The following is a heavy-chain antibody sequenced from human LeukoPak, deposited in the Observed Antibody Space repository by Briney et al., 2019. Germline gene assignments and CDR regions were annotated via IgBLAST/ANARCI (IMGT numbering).Heavy chain of an antibody. CDR1: GDSLSGYY. J-gene: IGHJ4*02. V-gene: IGHV4-59*01. D-gene: IGHD7-27*01. Sequence: SETLSLTCDFSGDSLSGYYWSWIRQPPGKGLEWIGYIYYSGSTNYNPSLKSRVTISVDTSKNQFSLKLSSVTAADTAVYFCARALSGDPFDYWGQGTLVTVSS. CDR3: ARALSGDPFDY. CDR2: IYYSGST.